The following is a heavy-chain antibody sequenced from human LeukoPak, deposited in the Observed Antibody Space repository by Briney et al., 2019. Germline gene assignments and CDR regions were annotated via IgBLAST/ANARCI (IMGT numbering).Heavy chain of an antibody. D-gene: IGHD3-22*01. J-gene: IGHJ4*02. Sequence: ASVKVSWKASGYTFTSYGISWVRQTPGQRLEWMGWIIAYNGNTNYAQKLQGRVNMTTDTSTSTAYMERRSLGSDDTAVYYCARDLGDSSGYDYWGQGTLVTVSS. CDR3: ARDLGDSSGYDY. CDR2: IIAYNGNT. CDR1: GYTFTSYG. V-gene: IGHV1-18*01.